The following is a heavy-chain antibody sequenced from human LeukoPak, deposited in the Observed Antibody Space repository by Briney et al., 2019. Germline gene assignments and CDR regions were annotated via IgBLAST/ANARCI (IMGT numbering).Heavy chain of an antibody. D-gene: IGHD2-2*02. V-gene: IGHV1-69*05. CDR1: GGTFSSYA. J-gene: IGHJ5*02. CDR2: IIPIFGTA. Sequence: VASVKVSCKASGGTFSSYAISWVRQAPGQGLEWMGGIIPIFGTANYAQKFQGRVTITTDESTSTAYMELSSLRSEDTAVYYCARAGKPEIVVVPAAIYPPYNWFDPWGQGTLVAVSS. CDR3: ARAGKPEIVVVPAAIYPPYNWFDP.